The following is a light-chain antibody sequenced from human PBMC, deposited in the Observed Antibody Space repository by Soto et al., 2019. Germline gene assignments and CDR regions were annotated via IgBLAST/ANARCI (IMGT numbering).Light chain of an antibody. J-gene: IGKJ4*01. CDR2: DAS. CDR3: QQYNSYWLT. CDR1: QSISSW. V-gene: IGKV1-5*01. Sequence: DIQMTQSPSTLSASVGDRVTITCRASQSISSWLAWYQQKPGKAPKLLIYDASSLESGVPSRFSGSGSGTEFTLTISSLQPDDVATDYWQQYNSYWLTFGGGTKVEIK.